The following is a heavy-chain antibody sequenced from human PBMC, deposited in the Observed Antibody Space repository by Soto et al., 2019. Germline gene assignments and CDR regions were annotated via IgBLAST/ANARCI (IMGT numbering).Heavy chain of an antibody. CDR2: ISWNSGSI. J-gene: IGHJ5*02. D-gene: IGHD6-19*01. V-gene: IGHV3-9*01. Sequence: GGSLRLSCAASGFTFDDYAMHWVRQAPGKGLEWVSGISWNSGSIGYADSVKGRFTISRDNAKNSLYLQMNSLRAEDTALYYCAKDSVMWYSSCYNWFDPWGQGTLVTVSS. CDR1: GFTFDDYA. CDR3: AKDSVMWYSSCYNWFDP.